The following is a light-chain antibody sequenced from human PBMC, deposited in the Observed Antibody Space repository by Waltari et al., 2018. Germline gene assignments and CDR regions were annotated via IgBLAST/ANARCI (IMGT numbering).Light chain of an antibody. CDR2: SAS. CDR1: QSAINSPNNKNY. J-gene: IGKJ2*01. V-gene: IGKV4-1*01. CDR3: QQYYSTPPYT. Sequence: DIVMTQSPDSLSVSLGERATIHCRSSQSAINSPNNKNYLAWYQQKAGQPPKLLIYSASTRESGVPDRFSGSGSGTDFTLTISSLQAEDVAVYYCQQYYSTPPYTFGQGTKLEIK.